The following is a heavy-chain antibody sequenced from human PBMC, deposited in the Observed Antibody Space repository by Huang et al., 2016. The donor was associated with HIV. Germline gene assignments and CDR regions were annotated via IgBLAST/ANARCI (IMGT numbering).Heavy chain of an antibody. CDR3: ARGRGTSWSFFDT. J-gene: IGHJ5*02. V-gene: IGHV4-34*01. D-gene: IGHD2-2*01. CDR1: GDPLRGFF. CDR2: ITQRGRT. Sequence: QVRLVQWGAGLLKPSETLTLTCAVYGDPLRGFFWSWIRQSPGGGLEWIGEITQRGRTNYNPSHKSRVTIAIDTSKKQFSLKLKSVTADDTSTYYCARGRGTSWSFFDTWGQGSFVTVSS.